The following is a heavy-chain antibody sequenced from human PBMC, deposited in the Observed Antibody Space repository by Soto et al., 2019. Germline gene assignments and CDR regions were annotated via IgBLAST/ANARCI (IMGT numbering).Heavy chain of an antibody. Sequence: QVQLVQSGAEVKKPGASVKVSCKASGYTFTSYGISWVRQAPGQGLEWMGWISAYNGNTNYAQKLQGRVTMTTDTSTSTAYMELRSLRSDDTAVYYCARVLLRAYYYGSGSFIQNWFDPWGQGTLVTVSS. J-gene: IGHJ5*02. CDR2: ISAYNGNT. V-gene: IGHV1-18*01. D-gene: IGHD3-10*01. CDR3: ARVLLRAYYYGSGSFIQNWFDP. CDR1: GYTFTSYG.